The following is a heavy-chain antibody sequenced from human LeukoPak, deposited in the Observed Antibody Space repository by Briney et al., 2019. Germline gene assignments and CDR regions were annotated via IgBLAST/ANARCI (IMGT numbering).Heavy chain of an antibody. V-gene: IGHV1-69*13. CDR2: IIPIFGTA. D-gene: IGHD4-17*01. J-gene: IGHJ4*02. CDR1: GGTFISYA. CDR3: ARARLRASQTGFDY. Sequence: GASVKVSCKASGGTFISYAISWVRQAPGQGLEWMGGIIPIFGTANYAQKFQSRVTITADESTSTAYMELSSLRSEDTAVYYCARARLRASQTGFDYWGQGTLVTVSS.